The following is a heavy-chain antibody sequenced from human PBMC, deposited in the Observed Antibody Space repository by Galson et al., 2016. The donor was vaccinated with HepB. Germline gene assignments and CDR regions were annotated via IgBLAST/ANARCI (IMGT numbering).Heavy chain of an antibody. D-gene: IGHD3-10*01. CDR2: IWYDGSNK. CDR1: GFTFSSYG. J-gene: IGHJ4*02. Sequence: SLRLSCAASGFTFSSYGMHWVRQAPGKGLEWVAVIWYDGSNKYYADSVKGRFTISRDNSKNMLCLQMNSLRVEDTAVYYCARDLTMDFHFDYWGQGTLVTVSS. V-gene: IGHV3-33*01. CDR3: ARDLTMDFHFDY.